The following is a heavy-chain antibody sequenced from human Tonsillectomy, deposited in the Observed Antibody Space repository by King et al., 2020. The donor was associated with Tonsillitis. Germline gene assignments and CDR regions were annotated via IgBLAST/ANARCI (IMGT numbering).Heavy chain of an antibody. D-gene: IGHD3-22*01. CDR1: GGSLPSYY. Sequence: QLQESGPVLVKPSETLSLTCAVSGGSLPSYYWSWIRQPPGKGLEWLGYIYYTGTTDYNPSLKSRVTISVDTSKNHFSLNLTSVTAADTAVYYCARDHSHLSGYRGWLDSWGQGTLVTVSS. V-gene: IGHV4-59*01. J-gene: IGHJ5*01. CDR2: IYYTGTT. CDR3: ARDHSHLSGYRGWLDS.